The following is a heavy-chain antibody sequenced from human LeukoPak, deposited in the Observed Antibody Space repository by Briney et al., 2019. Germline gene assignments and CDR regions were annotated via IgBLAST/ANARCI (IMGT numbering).Heavy chain of an antibody. J-gene: IGHJ4*02. CDR3: ARVHYGSSGYLRALDY. D-gene: IGHD3-22*01. CDR1: GFTFSSYW. CDR2: INSDGSST. V-gene: IGHV3-74*01. Sequence: GGSLRLSCAASGFTFSSYWMHWVRQAPGKGLVWVSRINSDGSSTSHADSVKGRFTISRDNAKNTLYLQMNSLRAEDTAVYYCARVHYGSSGYLRALDYWGQGTLVTVSS.